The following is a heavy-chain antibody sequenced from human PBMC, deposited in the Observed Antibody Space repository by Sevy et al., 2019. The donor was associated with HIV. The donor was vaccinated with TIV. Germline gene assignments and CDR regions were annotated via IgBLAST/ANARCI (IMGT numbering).Heavy chain of an antibody. J-gene: IGHJ3*02. D-gene: IGHD1-26*01. Sequence: ASVKVSCKASGYTFTGYYMHWVRQAPGQGLEWMGWINPNSGGTNYAQKFQGRVTMTRATSISTAYMELSRLRSDDTAVYYCAREIVGATGDAFDIWGQGTMVTVSS. V-gene: IGHV1-2*02. CDR1: GYTFTGYY. CDR2: INPNSGGT. CDR3: AREIVGATGDAFDI.